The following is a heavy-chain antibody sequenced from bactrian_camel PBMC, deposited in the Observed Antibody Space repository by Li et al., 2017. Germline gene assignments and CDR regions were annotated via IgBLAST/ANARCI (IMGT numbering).Heavy chain of an antibody. CDR1: LNPTSNYC. V-gene: IGHV3S53*01. Sequence: VQLVESGGASVQAGGSLRLSCVVSLNPTSNYCLGWFRQAPGKEREGVAGIESDGSTSYADSVKGRFTASQDSAKNILYLQMHSLKPEDTAMYYCAAVQREGQFRCRYTTVAGTRFNNWGQGTQVTVS. CDR2: IESDGST. J-gene: IGHJ4*01. CDR3: AAVQREGQFRCRYTTVAGTRFNN. D-gene: IGHD1*01.